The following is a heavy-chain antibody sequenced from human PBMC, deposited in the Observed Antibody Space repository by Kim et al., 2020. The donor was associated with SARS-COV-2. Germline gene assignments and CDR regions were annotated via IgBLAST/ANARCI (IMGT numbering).Heavy chain of an antibody. J-gene: IGHJ4*02. V-gene: IGHV7-4-1*02. CDR3: ARDRYYDNKFWF. D-gene: IGHD3-22*01. Sequence: TYAQAFTGRFVFSLDTSVSTAYLQIISLKAEDTAVYYCARDRYYDNKFWFWGQGTLVTVSS.